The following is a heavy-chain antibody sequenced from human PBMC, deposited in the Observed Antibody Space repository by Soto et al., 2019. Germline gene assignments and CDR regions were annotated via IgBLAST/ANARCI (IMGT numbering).Heavy chain of an antibody. D-gene: IGHD5-12*01. V-gene: IGHV4-59*01. CDR2: IYYSGST. CDR1: GGSISSYY. CDR3: ATGGPYCGYDSFDY. Sequence: QVQLQESGPGLVKPSETLSLTCTVSGGSISSYYWSWIRQPPGKGLEWIGYIYYSGSTNYNPSLKSRFTISVDTSKNQFSLKLSSVTAADTAVYYCATGGPYCGYDSFDYWGQGTLVTVSS. J-gene: IGHJ4*02.